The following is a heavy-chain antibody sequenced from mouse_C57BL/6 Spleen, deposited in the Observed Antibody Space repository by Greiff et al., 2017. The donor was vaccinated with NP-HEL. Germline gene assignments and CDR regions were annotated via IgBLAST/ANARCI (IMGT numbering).Heavy chain of an antibody. J-gene: IGHJ2*01. CDR2: IDPSDSYT. CDR3: ARYGHY. Sequence: QVQLQQPGAELVKPGASVKLSCKASGYTFTSYWMQWVKQRPGQGLEWIGEIDPSDSYTNYNQKFKGKATLTVDTSSSTAYMQLSSLTSEDSAVYYCARYGHYWGQGTTLTVSS. CDR1: GYTFTSYW. V-gene: IGHV1-50*01. D-gene: IGHD1-1*02.